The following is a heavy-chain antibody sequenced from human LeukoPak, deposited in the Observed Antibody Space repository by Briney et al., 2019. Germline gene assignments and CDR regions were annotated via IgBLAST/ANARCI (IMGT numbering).Heavy chain of an antibody. V-gene: IGHV4-34*01. J-gene: IGHJ6*02. CDR1: GGSFSDYF. Sequence: SETLSLTCAVYGGSFSDYFWGWIRQPPGKGLEWIGEINHSGRTYYNPSLKSRVTISVDTSKNQFSLNLSSVTAADTAVYYCARDVVVVPAATHYGMDVSGQGTTVTVSS. D-gene: IGHD2-2*01. CDR3: ARDVVVVPAATHYGMDV. CDR2: INHSGRT.